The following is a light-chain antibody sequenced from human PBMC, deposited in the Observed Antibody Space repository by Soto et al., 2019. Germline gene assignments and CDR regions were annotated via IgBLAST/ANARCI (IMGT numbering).Light chain of an antibody. CDR2: AAS. CDR3: QQSYSTPLT. V-gene: IGKV1-39*01. J-gene: IGKJ4*01. Sequence: DIQMTQSPSSLSASVGYRFTITCRASQSISSYLNWYQQKPGKAPKLLIYAASSLQSGVPSRFSCSGSGTDFTLTISSLQPEDFATYYCQQSYSTPLTFGGGTKGDIK. CDR1: QSISSY.